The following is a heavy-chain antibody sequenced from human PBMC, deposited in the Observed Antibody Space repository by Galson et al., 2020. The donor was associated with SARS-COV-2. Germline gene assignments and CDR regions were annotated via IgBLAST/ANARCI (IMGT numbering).Heavy chain of an antibody. D-gene: IGHD3-10*01. V-gene: IGHV3-53*01. CDR2: IYSGGSK. CDR1: GFTVSSNY. CDR3: ARPMVGGYYGMDV. J-gene: IGHJ6*02. Sequence: GGSLRLSCAASGFTVSSNYMSWVRQAPGKGLEWDSVIYSGGSKYYADTVKGRFTISRDNSKNTLYLQINSLRAEDTAVYYCARPMVGGYYGMDVWGQGTTVTVSS.